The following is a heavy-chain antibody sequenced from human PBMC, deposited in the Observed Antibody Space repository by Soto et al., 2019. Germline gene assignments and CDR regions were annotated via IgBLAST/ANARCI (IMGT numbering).Heavy chain of an antibody. Sequence: SETLSLTCTVSGGSISSYYWSWIRQPPGKGLEWIGYMYHSGSTIYNPSLKSRVTISVDRSKNQFSLKLSSVTAADTAVYYCARVPGPWGQGTLVTVSS. CDR2: MYHSGST. CDR3: ARVPGP. J-gene: IGHJ5*02. CDR1: GGSISSYY. V-gene: IGHV4-59*12.